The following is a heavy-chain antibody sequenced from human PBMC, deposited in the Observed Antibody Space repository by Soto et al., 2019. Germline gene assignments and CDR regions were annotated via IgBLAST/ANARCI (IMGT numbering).Heavy chain of an antibody. D-gene: IGHD3-9*01. V-gene: IGHV4-39*01. J-gene: IGHJ5*02. Sequence: TSETLRVRNTVAGDTITDLGVCRSWIRRPPGQGLEWIGTISHNGDTFYNPPLKSRLTMSLDASKNQFSLRLTSVTAADAAVYFCARQMRGPIPYFGWLSPVTSWGQGTLVTVSS. CDR1: GDTITDLGVC. CDR3: ARQMRGPIPYFGWLSPVTS. CDR2: ISHNGDT.